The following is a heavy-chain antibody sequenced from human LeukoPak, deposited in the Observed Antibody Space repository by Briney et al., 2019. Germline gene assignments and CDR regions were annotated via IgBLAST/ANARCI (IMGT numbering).Heavy chain of an antibody. D-gene: IGHD3-16*02. CDR1: GFTFSSYT. CDR3: AKDSYVWGSYRYYYYYGMDV. V-gene: IGHV3-23*01. Sequence: PGGSLRLSCAASGFTFSSYTMSWVRQAPGKGLEWVSGVSGSGGSTHYADSVKGRFTISRDNSKNTLYLQMNSLRTEDTAVYYCAKDSYVWGSYRYYYYYGMDVWGQGTTVTVSS. CDR2: VSGSGGST. J-gene: IGHJ6*02.